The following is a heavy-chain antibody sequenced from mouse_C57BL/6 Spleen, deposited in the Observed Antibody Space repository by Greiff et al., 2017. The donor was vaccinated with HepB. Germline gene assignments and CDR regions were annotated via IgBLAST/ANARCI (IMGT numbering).Heavy chain of an antibody. CDR3: AMDYGSTYYFDY. CDR2: IYPGDGDN. V-gene: IGHV1-82*01. Sequence: QVQLQQSGPELVKPGASVKISCKASGYAFSSSWMNWVKQRPGKGLEWIGRIYPGDGDNNYNGKFKGKATLTADKSSSTAYMQLSSLTSEDSAVYFCAMDYGSTYYFDYWGQGTTLTVSS. CDR1: GYAFSSSW. D-gene: IGHD1-1*01. J-gene: IGHJ2*01.